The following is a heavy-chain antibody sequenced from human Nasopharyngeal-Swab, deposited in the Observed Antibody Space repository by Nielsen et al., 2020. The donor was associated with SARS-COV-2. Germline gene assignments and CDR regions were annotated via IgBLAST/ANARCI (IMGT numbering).Heavy chain of an antibody. CDR1: GFTFSGYE. D-gene: IGHD6-13*01. CDR3: ARGGSNTWGLDY. J-gene: IGHJ4*02. V-gene: IGHV3-48*03. Sequence: GGSPRLSCAASGFTFSGYEMNWVRQAPGKGLAWISHMSSGGGAIRYADSVKGRFTISRDNAKNLLYLQMNSLRAEDTAVYYCARGGSNTWGLDYWGQGTLVTVSS. CDR2: MSSGGGAI.